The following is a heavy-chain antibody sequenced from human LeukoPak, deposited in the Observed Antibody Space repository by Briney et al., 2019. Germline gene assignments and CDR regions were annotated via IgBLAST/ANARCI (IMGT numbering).Heavy chain of an antibody. D-gene: IGHD3-22*01. J-gene: IGHJ4*02. CDR2: IYTSGST. CDR1: GGSISSGSYY. V-gene: IGHV4-61*02. Sequence: NPSETLSLTCTVSGGSISSGSYYWSWIRQPAGKGLEWIGRIYTSGSTNYNPSLKSRVTISVDTSKNQFSLKLSSVTAADTAVYYCARDRRYYDSSAYIRGFDYWGQGTLVTVSS. CDR3: ARDRRYYDSSAYIRGFDY.